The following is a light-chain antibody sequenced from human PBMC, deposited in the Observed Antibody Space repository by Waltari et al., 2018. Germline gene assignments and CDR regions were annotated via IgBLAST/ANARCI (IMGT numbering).Light chain of an antibody. J-gene: IGLJ2*01. CDR3: QVWDSVSDHPWI. CDR1: NIGSKN. V-gene: IGLV3-21*04. CDR2: YDS. Sequence: SYVLIQAPSLSVGPGKTARITCGGSNIGSKNVHWYQHKPGQAPVMVIYYDSDRPSGIPERFSGSNSGNTATLTISRVEAGDEADYYCQVWDSVSDHPWIFGGGTRLTVL.